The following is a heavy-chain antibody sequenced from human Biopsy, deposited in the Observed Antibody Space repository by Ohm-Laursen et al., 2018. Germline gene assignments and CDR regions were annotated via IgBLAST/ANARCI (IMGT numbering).Heavy chain of an antibody. D-gene: IGHD3-3*01. V-gene: IGHV4-59*01. J-gene: IGHJ5*02. CDR1: GGSIISYY. CDR2: VYNGGIT. Sequence: GTLSLTYSVSGGSIISYYWTWIRQPPGKGLEWIGHVYNGGITNYNPSLKSRVTISKDTSKNQFSPQVNSVTAADTAVYYCARTPRDSFWSGSYKRGLWFDPWGQGTLVIVSS. CDR3: ARTPRDSFWSGSYKRGLWFDP.